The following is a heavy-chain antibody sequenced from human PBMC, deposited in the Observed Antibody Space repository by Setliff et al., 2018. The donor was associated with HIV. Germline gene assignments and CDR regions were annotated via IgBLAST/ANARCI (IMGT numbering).Heavy chain of an antibody. Sequence: KTSETLSLTCTVSGGSISSYYWSWIRQPPGKGLEWIGYINTSGITNYNPSLKSRVTISVDTSKNQFSLKLSSVTAADTAVYFCARQTYYYDNSGHNWFDPWGQGTLVTVSS. CDR3: ARQTYYYDNSGHNWFDP. CDR2: INTSGIT. D-gene: IGHD3-22*01. J-gene: IGHJ5*02. CDR1: GGSISSYY. V-gene: IGHV4-4*09.